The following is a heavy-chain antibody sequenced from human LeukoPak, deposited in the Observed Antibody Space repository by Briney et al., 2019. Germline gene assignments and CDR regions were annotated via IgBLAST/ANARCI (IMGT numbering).Heavy chain of an antibody. J-gene: IGHJ5*02. D-gene: IGHD2-15*01. CDR3: VRILDASGGGSRYRWFDP. CDR1: GFILNSYW. Sequence: PGGSLRLSCAASGFILNSYWMSWVRQAPGKGLEWVANIKQDGSEKYYVDSVKGRFTISRGNAKNSLYLEMNSLRAEDTAMYYCVRILDASGGGSRYRWFDPWGQGTLVTVSS. CDR2: IKQDGSEK. V-gene: IGHV3-7*01.